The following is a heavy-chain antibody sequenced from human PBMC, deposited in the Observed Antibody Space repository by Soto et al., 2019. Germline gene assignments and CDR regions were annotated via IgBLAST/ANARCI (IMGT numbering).Heavy chain of an antibody. V-gene: IGHV2-26*01. CDR3: ARTGLYASAGYYEYFFDY. CDR1: GFSLSDPRVG. Sequence: SGPTLVNPRQTLTLTCTVSGFSLSDPRVGLTWIRQPPGKALEWLAHIFSNDEKSFSTSLKSRLSISQDTSKSQVVLTMTNMDPVDTATYYCARTGLYASAGYYEYFFDYWGQGTLVTVSS. J-gene: IGHJ4*02. CDR2: IFSNDEK. D-gene: IGHD3-22*01.